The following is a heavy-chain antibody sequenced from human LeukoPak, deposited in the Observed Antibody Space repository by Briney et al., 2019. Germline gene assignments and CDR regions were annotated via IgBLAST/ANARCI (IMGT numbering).Heavy chain of an antibody. CDR3: ATVGGVSGRAFDM. D-gene: IGHD2-8*01. Sequence: GGSLRLSCAASGFSFGSYWLHWVRQAPGKGLVWVSHIKSDGSSTSHADSVKGRFTISRDNAKNTLYLQMNSLRVEDAAVYYCATVGGVSGRAFDMWGQGTVVTVSS. CDR1: GFSFGSYW. J-gene: IGHJ3*02. V-gene: IGHV3-74*01. CDR2: IKSDGSST.